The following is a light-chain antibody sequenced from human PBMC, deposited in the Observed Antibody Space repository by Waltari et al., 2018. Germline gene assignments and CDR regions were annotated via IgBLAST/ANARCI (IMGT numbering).Light chain of an antibody. V-gene: IGKV3-11*01. CDR3: QQRSNWPPF. Sequence: EIVLTQSPATLSLSPGERATLSCRASQSVGSYLAWYQQKPGQAPRLLIYDAFKRATGIPARFSGSGSGTDFTLTISSLEPEDFAVYYCQQRSNWPPFFGGGTKVEIK. J-gene: IGKJ4*01. CDR2: DAF. CDR1: QSVGSY.